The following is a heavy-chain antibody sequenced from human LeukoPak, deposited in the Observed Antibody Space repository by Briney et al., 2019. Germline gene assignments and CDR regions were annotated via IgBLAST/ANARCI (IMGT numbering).Heavy chain of an antibody. CDR2: INPNSGGT. J-gene: IGHJ4*02. V-gene: IGHV1-2*02. CDR1: GYTFTGNY. D-gene: IGHD4-23*01. Sequence: ASVKVPCKSSGYTFTGNYMHWVRQAPGQGLEWMGWINPNSGGTKYVQKFQGRVTMTGDTSFSTVYMELSRLRSDDTAVYHCARWDFPGGKVDYWGQGTLVTVSS. CDR3: ARWDFPGGKVDY.